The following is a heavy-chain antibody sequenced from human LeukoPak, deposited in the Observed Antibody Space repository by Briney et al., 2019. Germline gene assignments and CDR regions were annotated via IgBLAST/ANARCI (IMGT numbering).Heavy chain of an antibody. J-gene: IGHJ5*02. CDR3: ARGSPLHYYGSGLRWFDP. CDR1: GFTFSSYA. V-gene: IGHV3-30-3*01. Sequence: PGGSLRLSWAASGFTFSSYAMHWVRQAPGKGLEWVAVISSDGSNKYYADSVKGRFTISRGNSKNTLYLQTNSLRAEDTAVYYCARGSPLHYYGSGLRWFDPWGQGTPVTVSS. D-gene: IGHD3-10*01. CDR2: ISSDGSNK.